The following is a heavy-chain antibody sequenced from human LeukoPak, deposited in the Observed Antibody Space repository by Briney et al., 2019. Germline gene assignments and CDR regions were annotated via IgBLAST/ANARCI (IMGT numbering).Heavy chain of an antibody. CDR2: ISAYNGNT. Sequence: ASVKVSCKASGYTFTSYGIIWVRQAPGQGLEWMGWISAYNGNTNYAQKLQGRVTMTTDTSTSTAYMELRSLRSDDTAVYYCARVIFGDYYYDSSGYPDYWGQGTLVTVSS. CDR1: GYTFTSYG. D-gene: IGHD3-22*01. V-gene: IGHV1-18*01. J-gene: IGHJ4*02. CDR3: ARVIFGDYYYDSSGYPDY.